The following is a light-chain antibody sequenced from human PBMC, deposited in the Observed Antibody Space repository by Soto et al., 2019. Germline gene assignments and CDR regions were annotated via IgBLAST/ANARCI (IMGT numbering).Light chain of an antibody. CDR1: GSNIGGNT. CDR2: SED. J-gene: IGLJ1*01. Sequence: QSALTQPPSASGTPGQRLSIFCSGSGSNIGGNTVNWYQQVPGTAPKLLIYSEDQRPSGVPDRFSGSKSATSASLAISGLQSEDEADYYCAAWDDSLNGYVFGTGTKVTAL. V-gene: IGLV1-44*01. CDR3: AAWDDSLNGYV.